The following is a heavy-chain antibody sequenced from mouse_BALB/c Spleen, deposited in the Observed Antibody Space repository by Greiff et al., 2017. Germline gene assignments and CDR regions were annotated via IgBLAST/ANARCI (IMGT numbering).Heavy chain of an antibody. V-gene: IGHV5-6-4*01. CDR2: ISSGGSYT. D-gene: IGHD2-4*01. Sequence: EVKLVESGGDLVKPGGSLKLSCAASGFTFSSYTMSWVRQTPEKRLEWVATISSGGSYTYYPDSVKGRFTISRDNAKNTLYLQMSSLKSEDTAMYYCTRRYDYDSYYYAMDDWGQGTSVTVSS. J-gene: IGHJ4*01. CDR3: TRRYDYDSYYYAMDD. CDR1: GFTFSSYT.